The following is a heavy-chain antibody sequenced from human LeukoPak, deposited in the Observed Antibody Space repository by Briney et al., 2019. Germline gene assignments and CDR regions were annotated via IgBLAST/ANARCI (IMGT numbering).Heavy chain of an antibody. CDR2: IKQDGSEK. J-gene: IGHJ4*02. Sequence: GGSLRLSCAASGFTFSSYWMSWVRQAPGKGLEWVANIKQDGSEKYYVDSVKGRFTISRDNAKNSLYLQMNSLRAEDTAVYYCAAWRRRIEYPFDYWGQGTLVTVSS. V-gene: IGHV3-7*01. CDR1: GFTFSSYW. CDR3: AAWRRRIEYPFDY. D-gene: IGHD2-2*01.